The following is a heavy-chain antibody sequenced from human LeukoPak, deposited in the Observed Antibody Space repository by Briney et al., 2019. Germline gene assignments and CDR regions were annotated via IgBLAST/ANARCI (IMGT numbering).Heavy chain of an antibody. J-gene: IGHJ6*02. CDR1: GFTFSSYS. V-gene: IGHV3-21*01. Sequence: GGSLRLSCAVSGFTFSSYSMTWVRQAPGKGLEWVSSISSSSSYIYYADSVKGRFTISRDNAKNSLYLQMNSLRAEDTAVYYCARDLTLNPDTAMVLPPYYYYYGMDVWGQGTTVTVSS. D-gene: IGHD5-18*01. CDR2: ISSSSSYI. CDR3: ARDLTLNPDTAMVLPPYYYYYGMDV.